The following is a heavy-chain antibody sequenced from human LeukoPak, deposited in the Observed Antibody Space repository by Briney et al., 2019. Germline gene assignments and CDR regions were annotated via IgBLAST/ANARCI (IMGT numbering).Heavy chain of an antibody. D-gene: IGHD6-19*01. CDR2: IGTAGDT. V-gene: IGHV3-13*01. CDR3: ARVRSSGWYDY. Sequence: GGSLRLSCAASGFTFSSYDLHWVRQATGKGLEWVSAIGTAGDTYYPGSVKGRFTISRENAKNSLYLQMNSLRAGDTAVYYCARVRSSGWYDYWGQGTLVTVSS. J-gene: IGHJ4*02. CDR1: GFTFSSYD.